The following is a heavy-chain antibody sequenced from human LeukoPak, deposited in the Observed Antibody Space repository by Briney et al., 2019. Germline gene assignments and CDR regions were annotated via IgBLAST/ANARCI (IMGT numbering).Heavy chain of an antibody. D-gene: IGHD3-10*01. V-gene: IGHV3-23*01. CDR1: GFTFSSYA. J-gene: IGHJ2*01. CDR3: AKDRVQGSWYFDL. CDR2: ILGSGGST. Sequence: GGSLRLSCAASGFTFSSYAMSWVRPAPGKGLEWVSGILGSGGSTFFADSLKGRFTVSRDNSKNALYLHMNSLGADDTAVYYCAKDRVQGSWYFDLWGRGTLVTVSS.